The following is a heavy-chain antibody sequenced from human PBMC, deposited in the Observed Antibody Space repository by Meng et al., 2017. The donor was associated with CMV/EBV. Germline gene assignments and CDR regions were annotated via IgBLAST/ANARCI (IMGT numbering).Heavy chain of an antibody. CDR1: GYTFTGYY. CDR3: ARVMVRGVDYAFDI. V-gene: IGHV1-2*02. CDR2: INPNSGGT. Sequence: ASVKVSCKASGYTFTGYYMHWVRQAPGQGLEWMGWINPNSGGTNYAQKFQDRVTMTRDTSISTAYMELSRLRSDDTAVYYCARVMVRGVDYAFDIWGQGTMVTVSS. J-gene: IGHJ3*02. D-gene: IGHD3-10*01.